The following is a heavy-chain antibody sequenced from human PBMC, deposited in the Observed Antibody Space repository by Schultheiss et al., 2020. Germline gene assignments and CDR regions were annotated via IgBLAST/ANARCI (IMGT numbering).Heavy chain of an antibody. CDR3: ARVFIVTSGPSDWFDP. CDR1: GDSVSSNSAA. J-gene: IGHJ5*02. V-gene: IGHV6-1*01. D-gene: IGHD1-26*01. Sequence: SQTLSLTCAISGDSVSSNSAAWNWIRQSPSRGLEWLGRTYFRSTWYDDYAVSVKSRITINADTSKNQFSLQLNSVTPEDTAVYYCARVFIVTSGPSDWFDPWGQGTLVTVSS. CDR2: TYFRSTWYD.